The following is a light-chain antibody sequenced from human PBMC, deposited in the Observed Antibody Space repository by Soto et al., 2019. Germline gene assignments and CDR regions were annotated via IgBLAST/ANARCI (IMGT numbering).Light chain of an antibody. CDR3: QQSYSTPPWT. CDR1: ETISTY. Sequence: DIQMTQSPSSLSASVGDRVTITCRASETISTYLNWYQQKPGTAPNLLIYTASGLQSGVPSRFSGSGSGTDFTLTISSLQPEDFATYYCQQSYSTPPWTFGQGTKVDI. CDR2: TAS. V-gene: IGKV1-39*01. J-gene: IGKJ1*01.